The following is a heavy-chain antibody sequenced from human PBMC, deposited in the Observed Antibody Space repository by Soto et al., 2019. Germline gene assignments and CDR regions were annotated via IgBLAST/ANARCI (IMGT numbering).Heavy chain of an antibody. CDR2: ISSSSSYI. CDR1: GSTFSSYS. V-gene: IGHV3-21*01. J-gene: IGHJ3*02. Sequence: EVQLVESGGGLVKPGGSLRLSCAASGSTFSSYSMNWVRQAPGKGLEWVSSISSSSSYIYYADSVKGRFTISRDNAKNSLYLQMNSLRAEDTAVYYCARGDYGDYTQDAFDIWGQGTMVTVSS. D-gene: IGHD4-17*01. CDR3: ARGDYGDYTQDAFDI.